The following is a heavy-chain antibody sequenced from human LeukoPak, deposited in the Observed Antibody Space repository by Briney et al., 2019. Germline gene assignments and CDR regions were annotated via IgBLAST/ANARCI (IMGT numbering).Heavy chain of an antibody. Sequence: PGGSLRLSCTASGFTFSIYSMHWVRQAPDKGLEWVAVTSYDGSNKYYADSVKGRFTISRDNSKNTLYLQMNSLRAEDTAVYYCARHGNIVILPTTSKGFDVWGQGTKVTVSS. V-gene: IGHV3-30*04. D-gene: IGHD2/OR15-2a*01. CDR3: ARHGNIVILPTTSKGFDV. CDR1: GFTFSIYS. J-gene: IGHJ3*01. CDR2: TSYDGSNK.